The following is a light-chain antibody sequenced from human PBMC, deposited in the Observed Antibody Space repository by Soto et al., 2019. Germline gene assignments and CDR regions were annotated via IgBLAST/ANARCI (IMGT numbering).Light chain of an antibody. CDR3: QQYNDWPT. Sequence: EVVLTQSPATLSVSPGERATLSCRASQSVSSSYLAWYQQKPGQAPRLLIYGASSRATGIPDRFSGSGSGTEFTLTISSLQSEDFAVYYCQQYNDWPTFGQGTKVDI. J-gene: IGKJ1*01. CDR2: GAS. V-gene: IGKV3D-15*01. CDR1: QSVSSSY.